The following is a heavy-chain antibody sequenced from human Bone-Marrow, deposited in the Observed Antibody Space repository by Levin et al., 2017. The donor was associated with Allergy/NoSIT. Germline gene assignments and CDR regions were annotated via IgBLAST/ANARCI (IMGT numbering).Heavy chain of an antibody. J-gene: IGHJ3*01. CDR2: VYYSGNT. V-gene: IGHV4-59*08. CDR1: GGSISTYY. D-gene: IGHD6-6*01. CDR3: ARRVAARPMYAFDV. Sequence: SQTLSLTCTVSGGSISTYYWTWIRQPPGKGLEWIGYVYYSGNTNYNPSLQGRVTISVDTSKNQLSLRLSSVTAADTAVYYCARRVAARPMYAFDVWGQGTMVIVSS.